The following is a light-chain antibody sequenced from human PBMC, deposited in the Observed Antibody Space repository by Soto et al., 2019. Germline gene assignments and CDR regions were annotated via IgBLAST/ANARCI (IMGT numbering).Light chain of an antibody. CDR3: ASWDDSLTGLYV. Sequence: QSVLTQPPSVSGTPGQRGTISCSGGSSNIGSGTVNWYQQLPGTAPKLLIYNNNQRPSGVPDRFSGSKSGTSGSLAISGLPSEDDADYYCASWDDSLTGLYVVGTGTKVTVL. V-gene: IGLV1-44*01. CDR2: NNN. J-gene: IGLJ1*01. CDR1: SSNIGSGT.